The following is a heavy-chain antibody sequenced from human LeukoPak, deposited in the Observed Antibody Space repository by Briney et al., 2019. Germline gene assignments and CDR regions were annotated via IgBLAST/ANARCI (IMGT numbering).Heavy chain of an antibody. Sequence: SLRLSCTTSGFTFGDYAMSWFRQAPGKGLEWVGFIRSKAYGGTTEYAASVKGRFTISRDDSKSFAYLQMNSLKTEDTAVYYCTREGTYGYYYFDDYWGQGTLVTVSS. CDR3: TREGTYGYYYFDDY. CDR2: IRSKAYGGTT. CDR1: GFTFGDYA. D-gene: IGHD3-22*01. J-gene: IGHJ4*02. V-gene: IGHV3-49*03.